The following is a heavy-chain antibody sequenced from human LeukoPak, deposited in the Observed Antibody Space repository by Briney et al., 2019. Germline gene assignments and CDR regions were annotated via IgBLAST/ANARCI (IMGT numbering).Heavy chain of an antibody. CDR1: GFTFNSYS. Sequence: GSLRLSFAGSGFTFNSYSLNWVRQAPGKGLEWVSSISRNNSYIYYADSVKGRFTISRDNAKNSLYLQMNSLRAEDTAVYYCARDPLSTSCYTTGCAFDIWGQGTMVTVSS. J-gene: IGHJ3*02. V-gene: IGHV3-21*01. CDR2: ISRNNSYI. CDR3: ARDPLSTSCYTTGCAFDI. D-gene: IGHD2-2*02.